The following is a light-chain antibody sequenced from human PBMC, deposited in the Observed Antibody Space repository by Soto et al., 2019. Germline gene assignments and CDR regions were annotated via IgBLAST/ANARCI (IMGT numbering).Light chain of an antibody. CDR2: DAS. J-gene: IGKJ3*01. Sequence: DIQMTQSPSSLSASVGDRVTITCQASQDISNXXXGYQQKPGKAPKLLIYDASNLETGVPSRFSGSGSGTDFTFTISSLQPEDIATYYCQQYDNLPLTFGPGTKVDIK. CDR1: QDISNX. CDR3: QQYDNLPLT. V-gene: IGKV1-33*01.